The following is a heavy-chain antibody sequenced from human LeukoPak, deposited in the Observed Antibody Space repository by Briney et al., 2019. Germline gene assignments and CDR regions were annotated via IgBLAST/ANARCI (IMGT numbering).Heavy chain of an antibody. CDR3: ARANPLYYDNWGYFDY. Sequence: GGSLRLSCAASGFTFSSYWMSWVRQAPGKGLEWVANIKQDGSEKYYVDSVKGRFTISRDNAKNSLYLQMNSLRAEDTAVYYCARANPLYYDNWGYFDYWGQGTLVTVSS. D-gene: IGHD3-9*01. J-gene: IGHJ4*02. CDR1: GFTFSSYW. V-gene: IGHV3-7*01. CDR2: IKQDGSEK.